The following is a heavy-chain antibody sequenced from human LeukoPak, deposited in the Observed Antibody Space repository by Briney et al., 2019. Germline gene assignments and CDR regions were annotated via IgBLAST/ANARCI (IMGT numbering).Heavy chain of an antibody. D-gene: IGHD3-16*01. CDR1: GYTFTGYY. CDR2: INPNSGGT. CDR3: ASQTPAGWGSFDY. J-gene: IGHJ4*02. V-gene: IGHV1-2*02. Sequence: GASVKVSCKASGYTFTGYYMHWVRQAPGQGLEWMGWINPNSGGTNYAQKFQGRVTMTRDTSISTAYMELSRLRSDGTAVYYCASQTPAGWGSFDYWGQGTLVTVSS.